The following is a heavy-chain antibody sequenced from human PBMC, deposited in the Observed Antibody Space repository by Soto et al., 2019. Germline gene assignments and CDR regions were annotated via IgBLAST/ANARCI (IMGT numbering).Heavy chain of an antibody. D-gene: IGHD3-10*01. CDR2: IKQDGSEK. CDR1: GFTFSSYW. V-gene: IGHV3-7*05. CDR3: ARDAAITMVRGVISY. Sequence: EVQLVESGGGLVQPGGSLRLFCAASGFTFSSYWMSWVRQAPGKGLEWVANIKQDGSEKYYVDSVKGRFTISRDNAKNSLYLQMNSLRAEDTAVYYCARDAAITMVRGVISYWGQGTLVTVSS. J-gene: IGHJ4*02.